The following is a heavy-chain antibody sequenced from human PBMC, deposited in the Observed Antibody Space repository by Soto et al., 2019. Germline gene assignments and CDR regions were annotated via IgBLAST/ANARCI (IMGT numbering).Heavy chain of an antibody. V-gene: IGHV4-31*03. D-gene: IGHD2-2*01. CDR3: AIFDIVVVPAAKAPAQHHDAFDI. CDR2: IYYSGST. Sequence: QVQLQESGPGLVKPSQTLSLTCTVSGGSISSGGYYWSWIRQHPGKGLEWIGYIYYSGSTYYNPSLKSRVTISVDTSKNQFSLKLSSVTAADTAVYYCAIFDIVVVPAAKAPAQHHDAFDIWGQGTMVTVSS. J-gene: IGHJ3*02. CDR1: GGSISSGGYY.